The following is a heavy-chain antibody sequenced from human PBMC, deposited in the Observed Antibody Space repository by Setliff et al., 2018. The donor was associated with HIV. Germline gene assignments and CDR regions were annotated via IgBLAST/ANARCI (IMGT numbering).Heavy chain of an antibody. CDR2: ISGSGGST. Sequence: GVLRLSCAASGFTFSSYAMSWVRQAPGKGLEWVSAISGSGGSTYYADSVKGRFTISRDNSKNTLYLQMNSLRAEDTAVYYCAKGDDYVWGSYRHGSYYFDYWGQGTLVTVS. CDR3: AKGDDYVWGSYRHGSYYFDY. CDR1: GFTFSSYA. V-gene: IGHV3-23*01. J-gene: IGHJ4*02. D-gene: IGHD3-16*02.